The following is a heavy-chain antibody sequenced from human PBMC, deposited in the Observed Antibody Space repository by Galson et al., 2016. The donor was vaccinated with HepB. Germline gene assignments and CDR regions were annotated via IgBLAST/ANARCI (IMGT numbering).Heavy chain of an antibody. D-gene: IGHD3-22*01. J-gene: IGHJ5*02. CDR2: IFPGDSDT. CDR1: GYSFTSYW. V-gene: IGHV5-51*01. Sequence: QSGAEVKKPGESLKISCKGSGYSFTSYWIAWVRQMPGKGLEWMGIIFPGDSDTRYSPSFQGQVTISADKSITTAYLQWSSLKASDTAMYYCARGRGFLYDSSLLRVGFDPWGQGTLVTVSS. CDR3: ARGRGFLYDSSLLRVGFDP.